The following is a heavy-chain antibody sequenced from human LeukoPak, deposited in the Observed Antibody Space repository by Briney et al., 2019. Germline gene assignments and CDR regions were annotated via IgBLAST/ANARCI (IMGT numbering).Heavy chain of an antibody. Sequence: SETLSLTCTVSGGSIGSSSYYWGWIRQPPGKGLEWIGSIYYSGSTYYNPSLKSRVTISVDTSKNQFSLKLSSVTAADTAVYYCARNSGWFDPWGQGTLVTVSS. D-gene: IGHD2/OR15-2a*01. CDR1: GGSIGSSSYY. J-gene: IGHJ5*02. V-gene: IGHV4-39*01. CDR2: IYYSGST. CDR3: ARNSGWFDP.